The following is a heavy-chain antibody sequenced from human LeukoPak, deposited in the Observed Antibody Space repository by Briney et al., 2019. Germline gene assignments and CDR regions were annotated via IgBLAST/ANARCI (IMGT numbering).Heavy chain of an antibody. Sequence: SSETLSLTCTVSGGSISSYYWSWIRQHPGKGLEWIGNIYYSGSTYYNPSLKSRVTISVDRSKNQFSLKLTSVTAADTAVYYCARAFPFDDYGDPDAFDIWGQGTMVTVSS. CDR1: GGSISSYY. J-gene: IGHJ3*02. CDR2: IYYSGST. CDR3: ARAFPFDDYGDPDAFDI. V-gene: IGHV4-59*12. D-gene: IGHD4-17*01.